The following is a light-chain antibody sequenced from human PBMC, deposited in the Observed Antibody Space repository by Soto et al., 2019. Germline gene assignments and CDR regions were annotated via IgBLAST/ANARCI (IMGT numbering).Light chain of an antibody. V-gene: IGLV2-14*03. CDR1: SSDVGAYNY. Sequence: QSALTQPASVSGSPGQSITISCTGTSSDVGAYNYVSWYQQHPGKAPKLMIYDVSNRPSGVSNRFSGSKSANTASLTISGLQADDEGDYYCTSYTSSSTVVFGGGTKLTVL. CDR3: TSYTSSSTVV. J-gene: IGLJ2*01. CDR2: DVS.